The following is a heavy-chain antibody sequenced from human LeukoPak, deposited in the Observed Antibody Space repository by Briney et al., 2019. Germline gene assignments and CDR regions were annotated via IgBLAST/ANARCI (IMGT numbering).Heavy chain of an antibody. CDR1: GGSISSSSYY. D-gene: IGHD3-10*01. CDR2: INHSGST. CDR3: ARTSLWFGELLPLGY. Sequence: PSETLSLTCTVSGGSISSSSYYWGWIRQPPGKGLEWIGEINHSGSTNYNPSLKSRVTISVDTSKNQFSLKLSSVTAADTAVYYCARTSLWFGELLPLGYWGQGTLVTVSS. J-gene: IGHJ4*02. V-gene: IGHV4-39*07.